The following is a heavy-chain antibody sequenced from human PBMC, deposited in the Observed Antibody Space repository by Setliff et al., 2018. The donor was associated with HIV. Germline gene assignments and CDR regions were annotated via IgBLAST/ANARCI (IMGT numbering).Heavy chain of an antibody. CDR3: ARDLTTRGNY. Sequence: ASVKVSCKASGGTFSSYAISWVRQAPGQGLEWMGGIIPILGIANYAQKFQGRVTITADKSTSTAYMELSSLRSEDTAVYYCARDLTTRGNYWGRGTLVTSPQ. V-gene: IGHV1-69*10. CDR1: GGTFSSYA. D-gene: IGHD4-17*01. J-gene: IGHJ4*02. CDR2: IIPILGIA.